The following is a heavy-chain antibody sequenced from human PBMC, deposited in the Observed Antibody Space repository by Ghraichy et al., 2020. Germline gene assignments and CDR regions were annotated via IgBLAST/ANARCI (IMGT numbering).Heavy chain of an antibody. Sequence: SETLSLTCTVSGGSISSSSYYWDWIRQPPGKGLEWIGSIYYSGSTYYNPSLKSRVTISVDTSKNQFSLKLSSVTAADTAVYYCARVHGSGSYYTYFTPHFDYWGHGTLVTVSS. J-gene: IGHJ4*01. CDR3: ARVHGSGSYYTYFTPHFDY. CDR1: GGSISSSSYY. D-gene: IGHD3-10*01. CDR2: IYYSGST. V-gene: IGHV4-39*07.